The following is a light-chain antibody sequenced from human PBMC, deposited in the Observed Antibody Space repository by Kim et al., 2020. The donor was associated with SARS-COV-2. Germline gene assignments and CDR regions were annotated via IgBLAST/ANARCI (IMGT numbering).Light chain of an antibody. V-gene: IGLV3-1*01. CDR2: QDS. Sequence: SYEMTQPPSVSVSPGQTASITCSGDKLVDKYACWYQQKPGQYPVLVIYQDSKRPSGIPERFSGSNSGNTATLTISGTQAMDEADYYCQAWDSSTEVFGTGPKVTV. J-gene: IGLJ1*01. CDR1: KLVDKY. CDR3: QAWDSSTEV.